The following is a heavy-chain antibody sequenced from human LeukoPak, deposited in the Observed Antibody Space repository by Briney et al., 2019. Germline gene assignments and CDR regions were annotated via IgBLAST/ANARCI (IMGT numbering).Heavy chain of an antibody. CDR3: ARDGRSAAGIFSDY. CDR2: ISSNGGST. CDR1: GFTFSSYA. D-gene: IGHD6-13*01. Sequence: GGSLRLSCAASGFTFSSYARHWVRQAPGKGLEYVSAISSNGGSTYYANSVKGRFTISRDNSKNTLYLQMGSLRAEDMAVYYCARDGRSAAGIFSDYWGQGTLVTVSS. V-gene: IGHV3-64*01. J-gene: IGHJ4*02.